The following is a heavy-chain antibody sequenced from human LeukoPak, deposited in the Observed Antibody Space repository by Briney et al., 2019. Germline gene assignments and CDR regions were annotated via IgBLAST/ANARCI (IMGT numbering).Heavy chain of an antibody. CDR2: ISWNSGSI. J-gene: IGHJ4*02. CDR1: GFTFDDYA. Sequence: GRSLRLSCAASGFTFDDYAMHWVRQAPGKGLEWVSGISWNSGSIGYADSVKGRFTISRDNAKNSLYLQMNSLRAEDTALYYCAKDTDDYGDYYFDYWGQGTLVTVSS. CDR3: AKDTDDYGDYYFDY. V-gene: IGHV3-9*01. D-gene: IGHD4-17*01.